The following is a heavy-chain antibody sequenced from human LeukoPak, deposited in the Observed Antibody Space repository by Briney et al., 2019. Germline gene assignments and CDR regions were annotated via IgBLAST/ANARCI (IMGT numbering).Heavy chain of an antibody. CDR1: GFTVSSNY. J-gene: IGHJ4*02. CDR3: ARDGYSSGWYYFDY. CDR2: IYRSGST. D-gene: IGHD6-19*01. Sequence: GGSLRLSCAASGFTVSSNYMSWVRQAPGKGLEWVSVIYRSGSTFYADSVKGRFTISRDNSKNTLFLQMNNVRVEDTAMYYCARDGYSSGWYYFDYWGQGNLVTVSS. V-gene: IGHV3-53*01.